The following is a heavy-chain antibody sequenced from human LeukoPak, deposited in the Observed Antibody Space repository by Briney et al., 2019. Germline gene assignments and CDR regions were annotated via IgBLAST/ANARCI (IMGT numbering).Heavy chain of an antibody. D-gene: IGHD3-22*01. CDR1: GFTFSSYS. Sequence: PGGSLRLSCAASGFTFSSYSMNWVRQAPGKGLEWVSYITGSGGTTYYADSVKGRFSISRDNSKNTLYLQMNSLRAEDTAVYYCAKGMISNGYNFDYWGQGTLVTVSS. CDR2: ITGSGGTT. CDR3: AKGMISNGYNFDY. J-gene: IGHJ4*02. V-gene: IGHV3-23*01.